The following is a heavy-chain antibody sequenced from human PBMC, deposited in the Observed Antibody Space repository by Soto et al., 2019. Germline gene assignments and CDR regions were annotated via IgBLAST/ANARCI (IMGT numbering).Heavy chain of an antibody. Sequence: SVKVSCKASGGTFSSYTISWVRQAPGQGLEWMGRIIPILGIANYAQKFQGRVTITADKSTSTAYMELSSLRSEDTAVYYCASNRNYDYGDYGAFDIWGQGTMVTVSS. D-gene: IGHD4-17*01. CDR2: IIPILGIA. CDR3: ASNRNYDYGDYGAFDI. V-gene: IGHV1-69*02. J-gene: IGHJ3*02. CDR1: GGTFSSYT.